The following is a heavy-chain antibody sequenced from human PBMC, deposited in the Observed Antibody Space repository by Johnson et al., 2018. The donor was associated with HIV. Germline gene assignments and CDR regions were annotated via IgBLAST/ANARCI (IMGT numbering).Heavy chain of an antibody. CDR3: VKPFPRWFAPLETAFDI. CDR1: GFTFSSYG. CDR2: IWYDGSNN. Sequence: QEQLVESGGGVVQPGRSLRLSCAAFGFTFSSYGIHWVRQAPGKGLEWVAVIWYDGSNNYYADSVKGRFTISRDNSKHTLYLQMNILKPEDTAVYYCVKPFPRWFAPLETAFDIWGQGTMVTVSS. D-gene: IGHD3-9*01. J-gene: IGHJ3*02. V-gene: IGHV3-33*06.